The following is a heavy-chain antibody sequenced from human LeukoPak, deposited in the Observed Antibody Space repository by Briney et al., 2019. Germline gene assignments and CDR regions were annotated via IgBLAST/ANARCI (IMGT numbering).Heavy chain of an antibody. Sequence: GGSLRLSCAASGFSFSGDYIHWVRQAPGKGLEYVSAISGNGATTHYTNSVKGRFTISRDNSKNTVYLQMGSLSTEGTAVYYCARDTNREQDIWGQGTTVTVSS. CDR2: ISGNGATT. V-gene: IGHV3-64*01. CDR3: ARDTNREQDI. D-gene: IGHD3-3*01. J-gene: IGHJ6*02. CDR1: GFSFSGDY.